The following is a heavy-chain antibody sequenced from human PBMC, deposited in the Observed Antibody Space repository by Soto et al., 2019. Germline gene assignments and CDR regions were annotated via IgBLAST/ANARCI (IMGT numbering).Heavy chain of an antibody. D-gene: IGHD2-2*01. V-gene: IGHV3-30-3*01. CDR1: GFTFSTYT. Sequence: QVQLVESGGGVVQPGRSLRLSCAASGFTFSTYTMHWVRQAPGKGLEWVAVISYDGSNVYYTDSVKGRFTISRDNSKSALYLQMNSLRPEDTAVYYCAKCSSTSCHLGSDYWGQGTLVTVSS. J-gene: IGHJ4*02. CDR3: AKCSSTSCHLGSDY. CDR2: ISYDGSNV.